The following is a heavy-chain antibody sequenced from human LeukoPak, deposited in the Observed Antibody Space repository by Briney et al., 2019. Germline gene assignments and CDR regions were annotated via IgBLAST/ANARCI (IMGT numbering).Heavy chain of an antibody. J-gene: IGHJ3*02. D-gene: IGHD3-3*01. CDR1: GYTFTSYY. Sequence: GASVNVSCKASGYTFTSYYMHWVRQAPGQGLEWMGIINPSAGSTSYAQKFQGRVTMTRDTSTSTVYMELSSLRSEDTAVYYCARDRFWSAPYMGSGYDAFDIWGQGTMVTVSS. CDR2: INPSAGST. V-gene: IGHV1-46*01. CDR3: ARDRFWSAPYMGSGYDAFDI.